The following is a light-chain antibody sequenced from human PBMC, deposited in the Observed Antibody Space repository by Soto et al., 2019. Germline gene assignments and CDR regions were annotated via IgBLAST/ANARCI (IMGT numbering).Light chain of an antibody. CDR3: QQYGCLPYT. V-gene: IGKV3-20*01. CDR2: GAS. J-gene: IGKJ2*01. Sequence: IVLTQSPGTQSLSPGQRATLSCRASESISRAYLAWYQQRLGQAPRLLIYGASSGATGIPDRFSGSGSGTDFTLTISRLEPEYFAIYYCQQYGCLPYTLGQWTKLEIK. CDR1: ESISRAY.